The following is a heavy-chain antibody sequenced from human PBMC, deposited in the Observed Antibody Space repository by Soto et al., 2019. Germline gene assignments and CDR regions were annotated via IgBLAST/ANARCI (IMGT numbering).Heavy chain of an antibody. D-gene: IGHD6-13*01. CDR1: GYTFTGYY. CDR2: INPNSGGT. V-gene: IGHV1-2*04. J-gene: IGHJ4*02. Sequence: ASVKVSCKASGYTFTGYYMHWVRQAPGQGLGWMGWINPNSGGTNYAQKFQGWVTMTRDTSISTAYMELSRLRSDDTAVYYCARDRGVAAAGRYFDYWGQGTLVTVSS. CDR3: ARDRGVAAAGRYFDY.